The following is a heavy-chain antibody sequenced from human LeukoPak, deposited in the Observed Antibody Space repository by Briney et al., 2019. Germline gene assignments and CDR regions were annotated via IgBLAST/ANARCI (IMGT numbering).Heavy chain of an antibody. J-gene: IGHJ2*01. V-gene: IGHV7-4-1*02. CDR2: INTNTGNP. D-gene: IGHD2-15*01. Sequence: GASVKVSCKASGYTFISYAMNWVRQAPGQGLEWMGWINTNTGNPTYAQGFTGRFVFSLDTSVSTAYPQISSLKAEDTAVYYCARDSSGGEDWYFDLWGRGTLVTVSS. CDR3: ARDSSGGEDWYFDL. CDR1: GYTFISYA.